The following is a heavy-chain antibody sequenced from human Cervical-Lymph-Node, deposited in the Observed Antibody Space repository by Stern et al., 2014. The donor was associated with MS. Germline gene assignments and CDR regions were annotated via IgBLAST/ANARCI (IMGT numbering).Heavy chain of an antibody. Sequence: VQLVESGAEVKKPGSSVKVSCKASGDTFNSYSINGVRQAPGQRLEWMGRIIPVLGRPKEGQKSQGRGTISADKTTSTVNNEESSLRSGDPAVYYCARADPVRPANYSAMDVWGQGPTVIVSS. D-gene: IGHD3-22*01. CDR3: ARADPVRPANYSAMDV. CDR1: GDTFNSYS. CDR2: IIPVLGRP. V-gene: IGHV1-69*09. J-gene: IGHJ6*02.